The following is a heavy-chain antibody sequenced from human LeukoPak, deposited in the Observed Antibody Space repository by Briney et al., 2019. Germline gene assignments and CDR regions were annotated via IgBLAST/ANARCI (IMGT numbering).Heavy chain of an antibody. Sequence: GGSLRLSCAASGFTFSSYWMSWVRQAPGKGLEWVANIKQDGSEKYYVDSVKGRFTISRDNAKNSLYLQMNSLRAEDTAVYYCARDLGLWSLDGAFDIWGQGTVVTVSS. D-gene: IGHD4/OR15-4a*01. CDR1: GFTFSSYW. CDR3: ARDLGLWSLDGAFDI. J-gene: IGHJ3*02. CDR2: IKQDGSEK. V-gene: IGHV3-7*01.